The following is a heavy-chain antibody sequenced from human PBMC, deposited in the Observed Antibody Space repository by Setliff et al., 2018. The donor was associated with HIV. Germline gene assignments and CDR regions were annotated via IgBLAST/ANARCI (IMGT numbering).Heavy chain of an antibody. CDR3: ARGLSFYDPGGFDY. J-gene: IGHJ4*02. D-gene: IGHD3-22*01. CDR1: GGSISSYY. Sequence: SETLSLTCTVSGGSISSYYWSWIRQHPGKGLEWIGYIYTSGSTNYNPSLKSRVTISVDTSKTHFSLKLSTVTAADTAVYYCARGLSFYDPGGFDYWGQGTLVTVSS. V-gene: IGHV4-4*09. CDR2: IYTSGST.